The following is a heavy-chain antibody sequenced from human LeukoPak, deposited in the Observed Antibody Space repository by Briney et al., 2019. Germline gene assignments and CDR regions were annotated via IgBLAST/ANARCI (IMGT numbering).Heavy chain of an antibody. CDR2: IIPIFGTA. CDR3: ARDRDDIAAGYFDY. V-gene: IGHV1-69*13. Sequence: SVKVSFQASGGTLSSYSISWVRQAPGQGLEWVGGIIPIFGTANYAQKFQGRVTITADESTSTAYMELSSLRSEDTAVYYCARDRDDIAAGYFDYWGQGTLVTVSS. D-gene: IGHD6-13*01. J-gene: IGHJ4*02. CDR1: GGTLSSYS.